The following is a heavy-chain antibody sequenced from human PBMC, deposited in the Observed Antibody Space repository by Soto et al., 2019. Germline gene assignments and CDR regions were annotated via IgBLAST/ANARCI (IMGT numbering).Heavy chain of an antibody. V-gene: IGHV1-69*01. CDR3: ARSQGSSTSLEIYYYYYYGMDV. CDR2: IIPISGTA. D-gene: IGHD2-2*01. J-gene: IGHJ6*02. Sequence: QVQLVQSGAEVKKPGSSVTVSCKASGGTFSSYAISWVRQAPGQGLEWMGGIIPISGTANYAQKFQGRVTMTADESTSTAYMERSSLRSEDTAVYYCARSQGSSTSLEIYYYYYYGMDVWCQGPTVTVSS. CDR1: GGTFSSYA.